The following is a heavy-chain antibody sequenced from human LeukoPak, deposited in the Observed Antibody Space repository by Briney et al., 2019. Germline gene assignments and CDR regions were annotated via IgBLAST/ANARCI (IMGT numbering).Heavy chain of an antibody. CDR1: GYTFTSDD. CDR2: MNTNIGNT. Sequence: AASVKVSCKASGYTFTSDDINWVRQAPGQGVEWMGWMNTNIGNTGYAQKFQRRVTMTRNTSITTAYMELSSLRSEVTAVYYCARRPYYYDSSGWAFDIWGQGTMVTVSS. CDR3: ARRPYYYDSSGWAFDI. D-gene: IGHD3-22*01. J-gene: IGHJ3*02. V-gene: IGHV1-8*01.